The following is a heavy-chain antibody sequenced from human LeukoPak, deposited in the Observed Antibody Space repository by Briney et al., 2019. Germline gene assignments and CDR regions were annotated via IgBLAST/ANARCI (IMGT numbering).Heavy chain of an antibody. CDR3: ARRWEIPDTYCYYNMDV. J-gene: IGHJ6*03. V-gene: IGHV3-64*01. Sequence: GGSLRLSCAASGFTFSSYGMHWVRQAPGKGLEYVSAISSNWGSTYYANSVKGRFTISRDNSRNKLYFQMGSLRAEDMAVYYCARRWEIPDTYCYYNMDVWGKGAMVTVSS. D-gene: IGHD1-26*01. CDR1: GFTFSSYG. CDR2: ISSNWGST.